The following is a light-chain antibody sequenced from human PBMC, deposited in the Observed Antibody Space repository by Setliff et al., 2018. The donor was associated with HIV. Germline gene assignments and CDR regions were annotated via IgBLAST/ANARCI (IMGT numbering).Light chain of an antibody. CDR3: CSYAGCSTFV. J-gene: IGLJ1*01. CDR1: SSDVGSYNL. CDR2: EVT. Sequence: QSALTQFASVSGSPGQSITISRTGTSSDVGSYNLVSWYQQHPGKAPKLMIYEVTKRPSGISHRFSGSKSGNTASLTISGLQAEDEAEYYCCSYAGCSTFVFGTGTKVTVL. V-gene: IGLV2-23*02.